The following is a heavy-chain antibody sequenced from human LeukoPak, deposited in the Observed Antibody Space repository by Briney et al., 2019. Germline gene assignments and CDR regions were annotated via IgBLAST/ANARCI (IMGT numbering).Heavy chain of an antibody. CDR3: TRRIWGYCSSTSCPIFDY. J-gene: IGHJ4*02. CDR2: IRSKANSYAT. V-gene: IGHV3-73*01. Sequence: GGSLRLSCAASGFTFSGSAMHWVRQASGKGLEWVGRIRSKANSYATAYAASVKGRFTISRDDSKNTAYLQMNSLETEDTAVYYCTRRIWGYCSSTSCPIFDYWGQGTLVTVSS. D-gene: IGHD2-2*01. CDR1: GFTFSGSA.